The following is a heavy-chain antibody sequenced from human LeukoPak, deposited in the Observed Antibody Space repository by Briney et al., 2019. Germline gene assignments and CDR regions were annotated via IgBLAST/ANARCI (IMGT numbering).Heavy chain of an antibody. J-gene: IGHJ3*02. CDR1: GFIVSRSY. D-gene: IGHD5-24*01. Sequence: GGSLRLSCAASGFIVSRSYMSWVRRAPGKGLVWVSVIYSGGSTYYKGFVNDRFIISRDNSKNSLYLQMNSMRAEDTAVYYCAKEMATMNAFDIWGQGTMVTVSS. V-gene: IGHV3-66*01. CDR3: AKEMATMNAFDI. CDR2: IYSGGST.